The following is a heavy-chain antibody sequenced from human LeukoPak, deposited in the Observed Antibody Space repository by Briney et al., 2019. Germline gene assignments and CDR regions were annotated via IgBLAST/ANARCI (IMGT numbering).Heavy chain of an antibody. CDR1: GFTFSGYE. CDR2: ISSSGSTI. J-gene: IGHJ4*02. V-gene: IGHV3-48*03. D-gene: IGHD5-12*01. CDR3: AREFSVRLADY. Sequence: PGGSLRLSCAASGFTFSGYEMNWVRQAPGKGLEWVSYISSSGSTIYYAGSVKGRFTISRDNAKNSLFLQMNSLRAEDTAVYYCAREFSVRLADYWGQGTLVTVSS.